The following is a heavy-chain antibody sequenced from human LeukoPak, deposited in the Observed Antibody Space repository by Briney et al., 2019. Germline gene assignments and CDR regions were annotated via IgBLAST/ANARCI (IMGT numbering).Heavy chain of an antibody. CDR1: GFTFSSYA. J-gene: IGHJ4*02. CDR2: IIGSGSST. V-gene: IGHV3-23*01. CDR3: AKDRAQQLVLDF. D-gene: IGHD6-13*01. Sequence: GGSLRLSCAASGFTFSSYAMSWVRQAPGKGLEWVSAIIGSGSSTYYADSVKGRFTISRDNSKNTLFLQMNSLRAEDTAVYYCAKDRAQQLVLDFWGQGTLVSVSS.